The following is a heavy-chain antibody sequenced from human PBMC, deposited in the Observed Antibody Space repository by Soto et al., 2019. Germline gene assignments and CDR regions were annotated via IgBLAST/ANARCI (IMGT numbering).Heavy chain of an antibody. V-gene: IGHV3-30*18. CDR1: GFTFSSYG. J-gene: IGHJ6*02. Sequence: PGGSLRLSCAASGFTFSSYGMHWVRQAPGKGLEWVAVISYDGSNKYYADSVKGRFTISRDNSKNTLYLQMNSLRAEDTAVYYCAKEVTIAARTYYYGMDVWGQGTTVTVSS. D-gene: IGHD6-6*01. CDR2: ISYDGSNK. CDR3: AKEVTIAARTYYYGMDV.